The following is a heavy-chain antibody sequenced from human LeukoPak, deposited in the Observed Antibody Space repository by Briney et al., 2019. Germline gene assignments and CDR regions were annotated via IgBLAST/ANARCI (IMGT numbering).Heavy chain of an antibody. D-gene: IGHD1-14*01. CDR2: IYQSGST. V-gene: IGHV4-30-2*01. Sequence: SQTLSLTCTVSGASISSGGYSWSWIRQPPGKGLEWIGCIYQSGSTYYNPSLRNRVTISLDRSKNEFSLKLRSVTAADTAVYYCARATTGYFDYWGQGTLVTVSS. J-gene: IGHJ4*02. CDR3: ARATTGYFDY. CDR1: GASISSGGYS.